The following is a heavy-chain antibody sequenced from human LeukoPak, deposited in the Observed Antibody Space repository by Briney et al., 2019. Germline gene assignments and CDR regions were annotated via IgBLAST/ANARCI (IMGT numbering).Heavy chain of an antibody. CDR1: GFTFSSYA. Sequence: GGSLRLSCAASGFTFSSYAMSWVRQAPGKGLEWVSAISGSGGSTYYADSVKGRFTISRDNSKNTLSLQMNSLRAEDTAVYYCAKDPNWNYYYYYMDVWGRGTTVTVSS. V-gene: IGHV3-23*01. J-gene: IGHJ6*03. CDR2: ISGSGGST. CDR3: AKDPNWNYYYYYMDV. D-gene: IGHD1-20*01.